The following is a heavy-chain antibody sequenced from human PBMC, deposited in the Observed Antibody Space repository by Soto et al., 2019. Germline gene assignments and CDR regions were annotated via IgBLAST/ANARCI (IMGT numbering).Heavy chain of an antibody. CDR3: ARAGSSRFESRNWFDP. CDR1: GDSVSSNSAA. CDR2: TYYRSKWYN. V-gene: IGHV6-1*01. J-gene: IGHJ5*02. Sequence: PSQTLSLTCAISGDSVSSNSAAWNWIRQSPSRGLEWLGRTYYRSKWYNDYAVSVKSRITINPDTSKNQFSLQLNSVTPEDTAVYYCARAGSSRFESRNWFDPWGQGTLVTVS. D-gene: IGHD6-13*01.